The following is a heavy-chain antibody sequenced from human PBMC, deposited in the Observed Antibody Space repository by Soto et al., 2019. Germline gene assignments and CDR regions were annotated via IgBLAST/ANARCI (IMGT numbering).Heavy chain of an antibody. V-gene: IGHV3-30*18. J-gene: IGHJ3*02. CDR1: GFTFSSYG. D-gene: IGHD2-21*02. Sequence: GGSLRLSCAASGFTFSSYGMHWVRQAPGKGLEWVAVISYDGGNKYCADSVKGRFTISRDNSKNTLYLQMNSLRAEDTAVYYCAKAMVVVTAISGGGGFDKWGQGTLVTVSS. CDR3: AKAMVVVTAISGGGGFDK. CDR2: ISYDGGNK.